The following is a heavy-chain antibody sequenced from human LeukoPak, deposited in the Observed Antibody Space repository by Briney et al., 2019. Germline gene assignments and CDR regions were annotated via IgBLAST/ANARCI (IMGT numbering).Heavy chain of an antibody. CDR3: ARSRLLLDY. CDR2: INPSGGST. J-gene: IGHJ4*02. D-gene: IGHD2-21*02. Sequence: ASVKVSCKASGYTFITCYMHWVRQAPGQGLEWMGIINPSGGSTSYAQKFQSRATMTGDTSTSTVYMELSSLRSEDTAVYYCARSRLLLDYWGQGTLVTVSS. CDR1: GYTFITCY. V-gene: IGHV1-46*01.